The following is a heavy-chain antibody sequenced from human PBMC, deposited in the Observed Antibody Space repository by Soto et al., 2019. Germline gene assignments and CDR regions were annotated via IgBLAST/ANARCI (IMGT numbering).Heavy chain of an antibody. Sequence: TGGSLRLSCAASGFTFSSYSMNWVRQAPGKGLEWVSSISSSSSYIYYADSVKGRFTISRDNAKNSLYLQMNSLRAEDTAVYYCARDTYYYGSGPTRQIGYWGQGTLVTVSS. CDR2: ISSSSSYI. J-gene: IGHJ4*02. CDR1: GFTFSSYS. V-gene: IGHV3-21*01. CDR3: ARDTYYYGSGPTRQIGY. D-gene: IGHD3-10*01.